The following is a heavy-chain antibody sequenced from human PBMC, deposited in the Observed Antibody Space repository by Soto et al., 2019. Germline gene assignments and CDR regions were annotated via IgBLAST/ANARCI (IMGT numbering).Heavy chain of an antibody. J-gene: IGHJ5*02. Sequence: GGSLRLSCEASGFTFTYAWMTWVRQSPGKGLEWVGRIKSQAEGGTTDYAAPVKGRFTISRDDSKNTLFLHMSSLKIEDSGVYYCMAXYYDSWSGYYPYNWFDPWGQGTLVTVSS. D-gene: IGHD3-3*01. V-gene: IGHV3-15*01. CDR2: IKSQAEGGTT. CDR1: GFTFTYAW. CDR3: MAXYYDSWSGYYPYNWFDP.